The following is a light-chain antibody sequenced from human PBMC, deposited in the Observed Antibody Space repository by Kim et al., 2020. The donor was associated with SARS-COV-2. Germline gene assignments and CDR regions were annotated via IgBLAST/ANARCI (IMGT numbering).Light chain of an antibody. CDR3: QVWDSSSDHPV. J-gene: IGLJ2*01. Sequence: SYELTQPPSVSVAPGKTARITCGGNNIGSKSVHWYQQKPGQAPLLVISYDSGRPSGIPERFSGSNSGNTATLTISRVEAGDEADYYCQVWDSSSDHPVFGGGTQLTVL. CDR2: YDS. CDR1: NIGSKS. V-gene: IGLV3-21*04.